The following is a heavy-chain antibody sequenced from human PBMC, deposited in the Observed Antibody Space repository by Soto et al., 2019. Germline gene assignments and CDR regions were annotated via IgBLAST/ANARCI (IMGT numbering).Heavy chain of an antibody. J-gene: IGHJ5*02. Sequence: SQTRRLTWTGSAGTISSYNWSWIRHPPEKGLERIRYIYYRRSTNYNPSLKSRVTISIDTSKNQISLKLSSVTAADTFVYYCARLRFFICGSRSPHNSFVXSGPRTL. V-gene: IGHV4-59*01. CDR3: ARLRFFICGSRSPHNSFVX. D-gene: IGHD2-15*01. CDR1: AGTISSYN. CDR2: IYYRRST.